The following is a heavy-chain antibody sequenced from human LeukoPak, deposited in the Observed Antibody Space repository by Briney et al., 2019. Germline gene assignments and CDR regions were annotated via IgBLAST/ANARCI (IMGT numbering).Heavy chain of an antibody. D-gene: IGHD2-8*01. V-gene: IGHV3-23*01. Sequence: GGSLRLSCVASGFTFSSYAMSWVRQAPGKGLEWVSAISGSGESTYYADSVKGRFAISRDNSKNSLYLQMNSLRAEDTALYYCAKDVGYCTNGVCLFNWSDPWGQGTLVTVSS. CDR3: AKDVGYCTNGVCLFNWSDP. CDR1: GFTFSSYA. CDR2: ISGSGEST. J-gene: IGHJ5*02.